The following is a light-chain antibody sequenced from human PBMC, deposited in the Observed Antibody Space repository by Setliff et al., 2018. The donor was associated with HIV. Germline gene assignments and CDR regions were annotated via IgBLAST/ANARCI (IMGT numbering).Light chain of an antibody. CDR2: YDS. J-gene: IGLJ2*01. Sequence: ELAQPPSVSVAPGETARITCGGDNIGSKSVHWYQQKPGQAPVLVIYYDSDRPSGIPERFSGSNSGNTATLTISRVEVGDEADCYCQVWDSITDQVVFAGGTKVTV. V-gene: IGLV3-21*04. CDR3: QVWDSITDQVV. CDR1: NIGSKS.